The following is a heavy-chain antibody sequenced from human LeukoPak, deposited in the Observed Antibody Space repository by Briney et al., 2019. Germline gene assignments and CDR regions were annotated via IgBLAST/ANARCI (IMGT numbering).Heavy chain of an antibody. V-gene: IGHV1-8*03. CDR3: ARGTRRVSGYGSWFDP. CDR2: MNPNTGNT. CDR1: GYTFTSYA. D-gene: IGHD1-1*01. Sequence: GASVKVSCKASGYTFTSYAMNWVRQAPGQGLEWMGWMNPNTGNTGYAQRFQGRVTITKNTSISTVYMELSSLISEDTAVYYCARGTRRVSGYGSWFDPWGQGTLVTVSS. J-gene: IGHJ5*02.